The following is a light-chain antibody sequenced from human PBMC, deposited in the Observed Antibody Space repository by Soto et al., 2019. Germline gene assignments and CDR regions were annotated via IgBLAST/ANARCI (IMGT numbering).Light chain of an antibody. CDR3: QQSYSTLRT. CDR1: QSISSY. J-gene: IGKJ1*01. Sequence: DIQVTQSPSTLPASLGDSVTITCRASQSISSYLNWYQQKPGKAPKLLIYAASSLQSGVPSRFSGSGSGTDFTLTISSLQPEDFATYYCQQSYSTLRTFGQGTKVDIK. CDR2: AAS. V-gene: IGKV1-39*01.